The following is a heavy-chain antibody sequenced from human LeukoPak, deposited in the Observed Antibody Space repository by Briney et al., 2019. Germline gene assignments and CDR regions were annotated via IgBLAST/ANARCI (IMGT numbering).Heavy chain of an antibody. J-gene: IGHJ4*02. CDR3: ASHCSSTSCQGG. CDR1: GGSISSYY. D-gene: IGHD2-2*01. Sequence: PSETLSLTCTVSGGSISSYYWSWIRQPPGKGLEWIGYIYTSGSTNYNPSLKSRVTISVDTSKNQFSLKLSSVTAADTAVYYCASHCSSTSCQGGWGQGTLVTVSS. CDR2: IYTSGST. V-gene: IGHV4-4*09.